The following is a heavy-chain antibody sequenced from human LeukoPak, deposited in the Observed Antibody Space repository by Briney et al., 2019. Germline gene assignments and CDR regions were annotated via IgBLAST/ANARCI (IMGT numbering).Heavy chain of an antibody. Sequence: SETLSLTCAVYGVSFSGYYWSWIRQPPGKGLEWIGEINHSGSTNYNPSLKSRVTISVDTSKNQFSLKLSSVTAADTAVYYGTRGRRYYGSGRGLFDPWGQGTLVPVPS. V-gene: IGHV4-34*01. J-gene: IGHJ5*02. CDR1: GVSFSGYY. CDR3: TRGRRYYGSGRGLFDP. CDR2: INHSGST. D-gene: IGHD3-10*01.